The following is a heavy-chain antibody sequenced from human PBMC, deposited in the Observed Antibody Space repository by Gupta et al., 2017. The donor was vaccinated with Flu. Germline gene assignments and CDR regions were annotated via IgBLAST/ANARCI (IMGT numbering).Heavy chain of an antibody. CDR3: TTDSSGGIAFDI. V-gene: IGHV3-15*01. J-gene: IGHJ3*02. Sequence: EVQLVESGGGLVKPGVSLRLSCAASGFSFSYAYMNWVRQAPGKGLEWVGRLKSETDGGTADYGAPVKGRFTISRDESKNTLWLQMNSLRTEDTAVYYCTTDSSGGIAFDIWGQGTTVTVSA. CDR1: GFSFSYAY. D-gene: IGHD3-10*01. CDR2: LKSETDGGTA.